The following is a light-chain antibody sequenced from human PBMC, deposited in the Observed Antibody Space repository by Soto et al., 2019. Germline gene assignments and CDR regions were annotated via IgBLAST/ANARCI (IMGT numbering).Light chain of an antibody. CDR2: DAS. J-gene: IGKJ2*01. Sequence: DIQMTQSPSTLSASVGDRITITCRASQNINTWLAWYQQKPGRAPKVLTYDASSFEIGVPSRISGRGSGTEFILTISSLQLDDCAKYDCHQDYGYPYNFGQRTNLEIK. CDR3: HQDYGYPYN. V-gene: IGKV1-5*01. CDR1: QNINTW.